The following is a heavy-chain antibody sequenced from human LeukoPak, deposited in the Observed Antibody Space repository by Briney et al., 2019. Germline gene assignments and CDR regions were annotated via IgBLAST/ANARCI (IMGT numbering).Heavy chain of an antibody. CDR1: GGSISGSSYY. J-gene: IGHJ4*02. D-gene: IGHD6-6*01. CDR3: AKRNGLSAARGDFDY. V-gene: IGHV4-39*01. CDR2: IYYSGST. Sequence: SETLSLTCTVSGGSISGSSYYWGWIRQPPGKGLEWIGSIYYSGSTYYNPSLKSRITISIDTSKNEFSLKLNSVTAADTAVYYCAKRNGLSAARGDFDYWGQGTLVTVSS.